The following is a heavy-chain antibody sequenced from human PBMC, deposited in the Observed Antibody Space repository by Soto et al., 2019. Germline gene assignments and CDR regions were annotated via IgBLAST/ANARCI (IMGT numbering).Heavy chain of an antibody. V-gene: IGHV4-31*11. CDR3: ARDRVFGVVPSYGMDV. CDR1: GGSFSGYY. J-gene: IGHJ6*02. Sequence: PSETLSLTCAVYGGSFSGYYWSWIRQHPGKGLEWIGYIYYSGSTYYNPSLKSRVTISVDTSKNQFSLKLSSVTAADTAVYYCARDRVFGVVPSYGMDVWGQGTTVTVSS. D-gene: IGHD3-3*01. CDR2: IYYSGST.